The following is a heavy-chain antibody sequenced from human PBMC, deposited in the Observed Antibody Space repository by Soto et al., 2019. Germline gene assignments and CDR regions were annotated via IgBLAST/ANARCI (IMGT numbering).Heavy chain of an antibody. CDR1: GLIFREYA. J-gene: IGHJ4*02. D-gene: IGHD3-10*01. CDR2: ISASGASL. V-gene: IGHV3-23*01. Sequence: EAQLLESGGGLVQPGGSLRLSCAASGLIFREYAMSWVRQAPGKGLEWVSAISASGASLYYADSVKGRFTISRDNPKNTLYLQLNSLTAVDTALYYCARVRILWGVATMYYFDDWGQGTLVTVSS. CDR3: ARVRILWGVATMYYFDD.